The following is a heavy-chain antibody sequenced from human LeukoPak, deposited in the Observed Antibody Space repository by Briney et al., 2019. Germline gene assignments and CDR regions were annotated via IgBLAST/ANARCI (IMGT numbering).Heavy chain of an antibody. CDR1: GFTFSNYW. J-gene: IGHJ4*02. D-gene: IGHD2-15*01. CDR2: IKHDGSEK. CDR3: VRDNPRCCGVIPANIDDY. V-gene: IGHV3-7*01. Sequence: GGSLRLSCAASGFTFSNYWMTWVRQAPGKGLEWVANIKHDGSEKYYVDSMKGRFTISRDNAKNSLYLQMNSLRAEDTAVYYCVRDNPRCCGVIPANIDDYWGQGTLVTVSS.